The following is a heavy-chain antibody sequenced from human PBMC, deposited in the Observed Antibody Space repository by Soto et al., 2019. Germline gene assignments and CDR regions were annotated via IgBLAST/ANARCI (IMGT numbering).Heavy chain of an antibody. CDR1: GDSVSRYY. CDR3: VGSKRRTLVDY. J-gene: IGHJ4*02. V-gene: IGHV4-59*02. Sequence: QVQLQESGPGLVKPSETLSLTCSVSGDSVSRYYWSWIRLPPGKGLEWIGYIFSTGTTTSPSLKSRVTLSLDTSKNQVSLNVSSVTAADTAVYYCVGSKRRTLVDYWGRGTLVTVSS. CDR2: IFSTGTT.